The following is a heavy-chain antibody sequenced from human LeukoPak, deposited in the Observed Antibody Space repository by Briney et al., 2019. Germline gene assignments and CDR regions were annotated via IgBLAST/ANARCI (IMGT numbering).Heavy chain of an antibody. V-gene: IGHV3-23*01. CDR1: GFTFSSYS. D-gene: IGHD3-9*01. Sequence: GGSLRLSCIASGFTFSSYSVNWVRQPPGKGLEWVSAISGSGGSTYYADSVKGRFTISRDNSKNTLYLQMNSLRAEDTAVYYCAKDRYDILTGYTSIDYWGQGTLVTVSS. CDR3: AKDRYDILTGYTSIDY. J-gene: IGHJ4*02. CDR2: ISGSGGST.